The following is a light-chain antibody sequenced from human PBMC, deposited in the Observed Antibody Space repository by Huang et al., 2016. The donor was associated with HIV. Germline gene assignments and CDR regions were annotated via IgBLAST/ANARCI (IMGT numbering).Light chain of an antibody. J-gene: IGKJ1*01. CDR1: QSVFNSSNTKNY. CDR3: HQYYRTPQT. CDR2: WAS. Sequence: DIVVTQSPDSLALSLGERAVINCTFSQSVFNSSNTKNYLSWYQVKLGQPPKLLIYWASTREAGVPDRVSGSGSGTDFTLTISKLQAEDGAVYYCHQYYRTPQTFGQGTKV. V-gene: IGKV4-1*01.